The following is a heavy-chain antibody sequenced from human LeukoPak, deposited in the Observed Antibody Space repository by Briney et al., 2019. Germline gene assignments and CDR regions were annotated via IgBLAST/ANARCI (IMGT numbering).Heavy chain of an antibody. J-gene: IGHJ4*02. CDR1: GFPFSSYW. D-gene: IGHD5-24*01. CDR2: IKQDGSKK. V-gene: IGHV3-7*04. CDR3: TRVGYIDEGIDY. Sequence: GGSLRLSCVASGFPFSSYWMTWVRQAPGKGLEWVANIKQDGSKKSYVDSVKGRFTISRDNAKNPPYLQMNSLRAEDTAIYYCTRVGYIDEGIDYWGQGTLVTVSS.